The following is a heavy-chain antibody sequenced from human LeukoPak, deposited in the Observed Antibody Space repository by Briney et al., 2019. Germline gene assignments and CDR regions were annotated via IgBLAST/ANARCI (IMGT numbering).Heavy chain of an antibody. Sequence: GGSLRLSCAVSGLTFSNVWMHWVRQVPGQGLVWVSRINSAGSSTVYADSVKGRFTISRDNAKNMLYLQMNSLRAEDTAVYYCAGFRDSDNWGQGTMVTVSS. J-gene: IGHJ3*02. CDR1: GLTFSNVW. V-gene: IGHV3-74*01. D-gene: IGHD2-21*01. CDR2: INSAGSST. CDR3: AGFRDSDN.